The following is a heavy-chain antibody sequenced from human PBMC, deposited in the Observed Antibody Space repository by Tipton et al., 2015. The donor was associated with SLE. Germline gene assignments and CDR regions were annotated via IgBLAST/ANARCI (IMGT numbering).Heavy chain of an antibody. D-gene: IGHD2-8*01. V-gene: IGHV3-7*01. J-gene: IGHJ3*02. Sequence: SLRLSCAASGFTFSSYWMSWVRQAPGKGLEWVANIKQDGSEKYYVDSVKGRFTISRDNAKNSLYLQMNSLRAEDTAVYYCARGIEVYLRDAFDIWGQGTMVTVSS. CDR1: GFTFSSYW. CDR2: IKQDGSEK. CDR3: ARGIEVYLRDAFDI.